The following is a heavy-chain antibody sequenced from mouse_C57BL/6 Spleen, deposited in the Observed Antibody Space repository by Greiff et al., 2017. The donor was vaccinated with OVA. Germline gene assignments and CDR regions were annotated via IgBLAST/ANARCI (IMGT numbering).Heavy chain of an antibody. D-gene: IGHD1-1*01. Sequence: QVQLQQSGAELVKPGASVKISCKASGYAFSSYWMNWVKQRPGKGLEWIGQIYPGDGDTNYNGKFKGKATLTADKSSSTAYMQLSSLTSEDSAVYFCARAVVGDAMDYWGQGTSVTVSS. CDR1: GYAFSSYW. CDR3: ARAVVGDAMDY. CDR2: IYPGDGDT. V-gene: IGHV1-80*01. J-gene: IGHJ4*01.